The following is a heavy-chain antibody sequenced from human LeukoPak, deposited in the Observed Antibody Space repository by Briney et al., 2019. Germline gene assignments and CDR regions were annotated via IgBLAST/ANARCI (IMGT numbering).Heavy chain of an antibody. V-gene: IGHV3-33*01. CDR1: GFTFSSYG. Sequence: PGGSLRLSCATSGFTFSSYGMHWVRQAPGKGLEWVAVIWYDGTNKHYADSVKGRFTISRDNSKSTLYLQMNSLRAEDTAVYYCARTGSDFDYWGQGTLVTVSS. J-gene: IGHJ4*02. D-gene: IGHD6-6*01. CDR3: ARTGSDFDY. CDR2: IWYDGTNK.